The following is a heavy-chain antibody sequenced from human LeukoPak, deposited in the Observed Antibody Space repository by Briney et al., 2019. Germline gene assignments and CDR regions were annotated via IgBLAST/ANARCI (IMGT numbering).Heavy chain of an antibody. J-gene: IGHJ4*02. D-gene: IGHD3-16*01. Sequence: GGSLRLSCAASGFTLSSYDMHWVRQAPGKGLEWVAFIRYDGSNKYYVDSVKGRFTISRDNPKNTVYLQMNSLRDEDTAVYYCAKDGAGRHYFDYWGQGTLVTVSS. CDR3: AKDGAGRHYFDY. CDR1: GFTLSSYD. CDR2: IRYDGSNK. V-gene: IGHV3-30*02.